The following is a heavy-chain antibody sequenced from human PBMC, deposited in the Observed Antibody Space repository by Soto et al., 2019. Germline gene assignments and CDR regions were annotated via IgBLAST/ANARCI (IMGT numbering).Heavy chain of an antibody. Sequence: SVKVSCKASGGTFSSYAISWVRQAPGQGLEWMGGIIPILGTANYAQKFQGRVTITADESTSTAYMELSSLRSEDTAVYYCARRTYDGLDVWGQGTTVTVSS. J-gene: IGHJ6*02. V-gene: IGHV1-69*13. D-gene: IGHD3-3*01. CDR2: IIPILGTA. CDR1: GGTFSSYA. CDR3: ARRTYDGLDV.